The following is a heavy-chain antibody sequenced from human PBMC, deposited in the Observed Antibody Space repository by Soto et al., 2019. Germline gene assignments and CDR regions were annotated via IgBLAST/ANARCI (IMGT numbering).Heavy chain of an antibody. V-gene: IGHV4-4*02. D-gene: IGHD3-10*01. J-gene: IGHJ4*02. CDR1: GGSISSSNW. CDR3: ARGGEWPFDY. Sequence: SETLSLTCAVSGGSISSSNWWSWVRQPPGKGLEWIGKIYHSGSTNYNPSLKSRVTISVDTSKNQFSLKLSSVTAADTAVYYCARGGEWPFDYWGQGTLVTVSS. CDR2: IYHSGST.